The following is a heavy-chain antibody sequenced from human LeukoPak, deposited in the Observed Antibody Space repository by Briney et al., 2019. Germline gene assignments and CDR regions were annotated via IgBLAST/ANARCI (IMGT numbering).Heavy chain of an antibody. V-gene: IGHV3-7*01. CDR1: GFTFSDFW. J-gene: IGHJ3*02. CDR3: ARGLLWFGELLLGDAFDI. Sequence: PGGSLRLSCAGSGFTFSDFWMTWVRQTPGKGLEWVANIKEDGTEKNLVDSVKGRFTISRDNAKNSLYLQMNSLRAEDTAVYYCARGLLWFGELLLGDAFDIWGQGTMVTVSS. D-gene: IGHD3-10*01. CDR2: IKEDGTEK.